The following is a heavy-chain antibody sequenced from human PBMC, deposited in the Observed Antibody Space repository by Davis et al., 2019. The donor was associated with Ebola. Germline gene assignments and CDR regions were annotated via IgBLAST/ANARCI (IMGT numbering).Heavy chain of an antibody. CDR1: GFTFGDYA. J-gene: IGHJ6*02. V-gene: IGHV3-48*02. CDR2: ISSSSSTI. Sequence: GESLKISCTASGFTFGDYAMNWVRQAPGKGLEWVSYISSSSSTIYYADSVKGRFTISRDNAKNSLYLQMNSLRDEDTAVYYCARDDYYDSSGPDVWGQGTTVTVSS. D-gene: IGHD3-22*01. CDR3: ARDDYYDSSGPDV.